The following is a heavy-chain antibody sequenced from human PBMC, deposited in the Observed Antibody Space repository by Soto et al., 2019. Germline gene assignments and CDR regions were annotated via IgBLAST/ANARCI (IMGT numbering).Heavy chain of an antibody. V-gene: IGHV3-11*05. Sequence: TGGSLRLSCAGSGFTFGDSYMSWIRQAPATGLEWLSYISPGSRYPAYADSVKGRFTISRDNAKNTLYLQMNTLRAEDPAVYYCAKGMSTILGWFDSWGQGPQVTVSS. D-gene: IGHD5-12*01. J-gene: IGHJ5*01. CDR1: GFTFGDSY. CDR3: AKGMSTILGWFDS. CDR2: ISPGSRYP.